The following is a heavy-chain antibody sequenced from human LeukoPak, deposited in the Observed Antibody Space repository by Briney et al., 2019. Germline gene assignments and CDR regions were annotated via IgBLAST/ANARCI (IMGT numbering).Heavy chain of an antibody. V-gene: IGHV1-18*03. CDR2: ISAYNGNT. Sequence: ASVEVSCRASGYTFTSYGISWVRQAPGQGLEWMGWISAYNGNTNYAQKLQGRVTMTTDTSTSTAYMELRSLRSDDMAVYYCARSYDILTGYYDYYYYYYMDVWGKGTTVTVSS. CDR1: GYTFTSYG. D-gene: IGHD3-9*01. J-gene: IGHJ6*03. CDR3: ARSYDILTGYYDYYYYYYMDV.